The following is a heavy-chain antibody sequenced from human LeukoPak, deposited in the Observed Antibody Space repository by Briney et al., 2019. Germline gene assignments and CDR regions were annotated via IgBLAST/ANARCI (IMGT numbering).Heavy chain of an antibody. CDR2: IKTDGSST. CDR3: ARGEVVPAAIRNWFDP. CDR1: GFTFSSYW. Sequence: GGSLRLSCAASGFTFSSYWMHWVRQVPGKGLMWVSRIKTDGSSTSYADSVKGRFTISRDNAKNTLYLQMNSLRVEDTAVYYCARGEVVPAAIRNWFDPWGQGTLVTVSS. V-gene: IGHV3-74*01. J-gene: IGHJ5*02. D-gene: IGHD2-2*02.